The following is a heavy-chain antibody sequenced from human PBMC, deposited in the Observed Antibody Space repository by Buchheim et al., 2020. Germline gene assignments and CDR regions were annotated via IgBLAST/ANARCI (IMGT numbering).Heavy chain of an antibody. CDR2: ISSSSSYI. Sequence: EVQLVESGGGLVKPGGSLRLSCAASGFTFSSYSMNWVRQAPGKGLEWVSSISSSSSYIYYADSVKGRFTISRDNAKNSLYLQMNSLRAEDTAVYYCARVKYSSSWYDGGTQNYGMDVWGQGTT. D-gene: IGHD6-13*01. V-gene: IGHV3-21*01. CDR1: GFTFSSYS. J-gene: IGHJ6*02. CDR3: ARVKYSSSWYDGGTQNYGMDV.